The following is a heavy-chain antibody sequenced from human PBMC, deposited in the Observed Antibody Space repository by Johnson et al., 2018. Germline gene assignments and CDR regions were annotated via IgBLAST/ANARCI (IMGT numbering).Heavy chain of an antibody. CDR1: GFTLRNAW. V-gene: IGHV3-15*01. D-gene: IGHD1-14*01. CDR2: LKKEADGGTT. Sequence: EVQLVETGGGLVQPGGSLRLSCAASGFTLRNAWMSWVRQAPGKGLEWVGRLKKEADGGTTDYTAPVKGRFTISRDDSKNTLFLQRNSLKTEDTAVYYCGASIMTPGAVDLWGRGTMVTVSS. CDR3: GASIMTPGAVDL. J-gene: IGHJ3*01.